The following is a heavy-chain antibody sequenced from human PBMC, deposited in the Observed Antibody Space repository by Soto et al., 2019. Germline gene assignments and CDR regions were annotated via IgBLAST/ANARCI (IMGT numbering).Heavy chain of an antibody. CDR2: ISTSSSYI. J-gene: IGHJ3*02. V-gene: IGHV3-21*01. CDR3: ARASRGTTFDAFDS. Sequence: EVQLVESGGGLVKPGGSLRLSCAASGFTFSSYSMNWVRQAPGKVLEWVSCISTSSSYINYADSVKGRFTISRDNAKNSLYLQMNSLRAEDTAVCYCARASRGTTFDAFDSWGQGTMVTVSS. CDR1: GFTFSSYS. D-gene: IGHD1-7*01.